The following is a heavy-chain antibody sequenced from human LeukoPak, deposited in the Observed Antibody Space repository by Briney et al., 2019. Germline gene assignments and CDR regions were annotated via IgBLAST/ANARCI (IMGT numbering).Heavy chain of an antibody. CDR3: ATYHKITGWYYFDY. J-gene: IGHJ4*02. CDR2: IYSSGTI. V-gene: IGHV4-61*02. Sequence: SQTLSLTCTVSGGSISSGSYYWTWIRQPAGTALEWIGRIYSSGTITYNPSLQSRVTMSVDTSKNQFSLKLSSVTAADTAVYYCATYHKITGWYYFDYWGQGTLVTVSS. CDR1: GGSISSGSYY. D-gene: IGHD1-20*01.